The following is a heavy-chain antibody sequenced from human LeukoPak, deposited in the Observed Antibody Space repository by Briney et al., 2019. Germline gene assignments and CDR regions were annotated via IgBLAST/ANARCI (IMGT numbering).Heavy chain of an antibody. CDR2: ISSSSSYI. CDR1: GFTFSSYS. V-gene: IGHV3-21*01. Sequence: GGSLRLSCAASGFTFSSYSMNWVRQAPGKGLEWVSSISSSSSYIYYADSVKGRFTISRDNAKNSLYLQMNSLRAEDTAVYYCAREKGSSNIVVVTAPVDPWGQGTLVTVSS. J-gene: IGHJ5*02. D-gene: IGHD2-21*02. CDR3: AREKGSSNIVVVTAPVDP.